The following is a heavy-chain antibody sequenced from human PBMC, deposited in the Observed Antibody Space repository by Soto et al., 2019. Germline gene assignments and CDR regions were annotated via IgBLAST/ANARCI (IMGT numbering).Heavy chain of an antibody. CDR3: TTDRYSSSWYGMDV. Sequence: GGSLRLSCAASGFTFSNAWMSWVRQAPGKGLEWVGRIKSKTDGGTTDYAAPVKGRFTISRDDSKNTLYLQMNSLKTEDTAVYYCTTDRYSSSWYGMDVWGQGTTVTVSS. CDR1: GFTFSNAW. J-gene: IGHJ6*02. V-gene: IGHV3-15*01. CDR2: IKSKTDGGTT. D-gene: IGHD6-13*01.